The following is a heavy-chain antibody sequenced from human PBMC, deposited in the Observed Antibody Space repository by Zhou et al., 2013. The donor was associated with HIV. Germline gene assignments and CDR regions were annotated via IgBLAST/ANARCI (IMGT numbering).Heavy chain of an antibody. CDR3: VRTGVGAP. D-gene: IGHD1-26*01. Sequence: QEQLEQPGVEVKKPGASVKVSCKASGYPFSRYGISWVRQAPGQGLEWMGWISGDNGDTNYAQKFQGKVTMTTDTLTNTAYLEFRSLKSDDTAVYYCVRTGVGAPWGQGTLVTVSS. CDR2: ISGDNGDT. J-gene: IGHJ4*02. CDR1: GYPFSRYG. V-gene: IGHV1-18*01.